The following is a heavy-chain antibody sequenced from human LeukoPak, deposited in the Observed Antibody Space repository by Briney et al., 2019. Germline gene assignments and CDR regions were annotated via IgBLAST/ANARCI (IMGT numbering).Heavy chain of an antibody. D-gene: IGHD3-10*01. CDR3: ARDAGYYYGSGSYYSDY. V-gene: IGHV3-21*01. CDR1: GFTFSSYS. CDR2: ISSSSSYI. Sequence: GGSLRLSCAASGFTFSSYSMNWVRQAPGKGLEWVSSISSSSSYIYYADSVKGRFTISRDDAKNSLYLQMNSLRAEDTAVYYCARDAGYYYGSGSYYSDYWGQGTLVTVSS. J-gene: IGHJ4*02.